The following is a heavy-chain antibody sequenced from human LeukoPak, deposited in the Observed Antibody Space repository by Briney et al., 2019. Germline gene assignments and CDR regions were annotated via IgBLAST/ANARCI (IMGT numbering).Heavy chain of an antibody. V-gene: IGHV1-2*02. CDR1: GYTFTAYY. Sequence: ASVKVSCKASGYTFTAYYMHWVRQAPGQGLEWMVWINPNSGGTNSPQKFQDRVAMTRDTSISTIYMELSGQRSDDTAVYYCASIDFWSGYAHFDYWGQGTLVTVSS. D-gene: IGHD3-3*01. CDR2: INPNSGGT. CDR3: ASIDFWSGYAHFDY. J-gene: IGHJ4*02.